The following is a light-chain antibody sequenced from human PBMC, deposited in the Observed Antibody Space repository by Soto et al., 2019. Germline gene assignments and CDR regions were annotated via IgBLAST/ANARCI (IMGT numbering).Light chain of an antibody. J-gene: IGLJ1*01. Sequence: QSALTQPASVSGSPGQSITIACTGTNSDIGTYIYVSWYQHHPGTAPKLLIYDVSNRPSGVSNRFSGSKSRNTASLTISGLQADDEDDYYCSLYTATRSNFGSGTKVTVL. V-gene: IGLV2-14*03. CDR2: DVS. CDR3: SLYTATRSN. CDR1: NSDIGTYIY.